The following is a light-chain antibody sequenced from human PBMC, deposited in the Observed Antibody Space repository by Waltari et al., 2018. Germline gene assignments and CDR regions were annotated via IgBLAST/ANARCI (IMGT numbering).Light chain of an antibody. CDR2: GAS. V-gene: IGKV3-20*01. Sequence: EIVLTQSPGTLSLSPGERATLFCRASQSVRSNYLGWYQQRPGQAPRLLIYGASNRAAGIPDRFTGSGSGTDFTLTITRLEPEDFGAYYCQQYGASTETFGQGTTLEI. CDR1: QSVRSNY. CDR3: QQYGASTET. J-gene: IGKJ2*01.